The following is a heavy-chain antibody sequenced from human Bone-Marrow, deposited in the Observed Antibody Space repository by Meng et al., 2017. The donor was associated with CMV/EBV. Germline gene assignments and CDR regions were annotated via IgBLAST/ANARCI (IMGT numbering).Heavy chain of an antibody. J-gene: IGHJ6*02. D-gene: IGHD1-14*01. V-gene: IGHV3-13*01. CDR1: GFTLSRYD. Sequence: GESLKISCAASGFTLSRYDIHWVRQVTGKGLEWVSGIGSAGDTYYADSVKGRFTISREKAKNSLYLQMNSLRAGDTAVYFCTRKEPAKGSDVWGQGTTVTGSS. CDR2: IGSAGDT. CDR3: TRKEPAKGSDV.